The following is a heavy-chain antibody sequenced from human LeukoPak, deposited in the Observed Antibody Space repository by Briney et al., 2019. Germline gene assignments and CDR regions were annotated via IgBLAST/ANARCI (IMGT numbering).Heavy chain of an antibody. V-gene: IGHV3-7*01. CDR1: GFSFSNNW. CDR2: INQDGSQK. Sequence: GGSLRLSCAASGFSFSNNWMSWVRQAPGKGLEWVANINQDGSQKYYVDSVKGRFTISRGNAKNSLYLQMDSLRADDAAVYYCARETVQASDIWGQGTMVTVSS. CDR3: ARETVQASDI. J-gene: IGHJ3*02.